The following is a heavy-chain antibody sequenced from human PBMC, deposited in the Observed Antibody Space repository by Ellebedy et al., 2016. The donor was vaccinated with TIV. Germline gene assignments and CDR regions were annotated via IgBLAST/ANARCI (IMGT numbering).Heavy chain of an antibody. D-gene: IGHD3-10*01. CDR1: GYTFTSYY. J-gene: IGHJ6*02. CDR3: ARDSMVRGVISYYYGMDV. V-gene: IGHV1-46*01. Sequence: ASVKVSCXASGYTFTSYYMHWVRQAPGQGLERMGIINPSGGSTSYAQKFQGRVTMTRDTSTSTVYMELSSLRSEDTAVYYCARDSMVRGVISYYYGMDVWGQGTTVTVSS. CDR2: INPSGGST.